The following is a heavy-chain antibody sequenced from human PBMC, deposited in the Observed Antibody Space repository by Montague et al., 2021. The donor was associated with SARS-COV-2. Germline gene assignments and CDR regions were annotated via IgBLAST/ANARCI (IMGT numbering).Heavy chain of an antibody. CDR1: GFIFSGYA. J-gene: IGHJ4*02. CDR2: VSGTGSKT. Sequence: SLRLSCAASGFIFSGYAMTWVRQAPGKGLEWVASVSGTGSKTYHADAVKGRFTISRDKSTKTVYLQMIGLRAEDTALYFCAKGEQVYVDWSGFDYWGQGALVTVSS. D-gene: IGHD3-9*01. CDR3: AKGEQVYVDWSGFDY. V-gene: IGHV3-23*01.